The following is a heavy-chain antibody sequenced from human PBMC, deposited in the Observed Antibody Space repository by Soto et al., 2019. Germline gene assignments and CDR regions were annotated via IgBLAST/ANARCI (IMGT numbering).Heavy chain of an antibody. CDR1: GYSFTTYW. J-gene: IGHJ4*02. V-gene: IGHV5-51*01. CDR3: ARCSSDFYTPLDY. CDR2: IYPGDSDT. D-gene: IGHD3-3*01. Sequence: EVQLVQSGAEVKKPGASLKISCKASGYSFTTYWIGWVRQMPGKGLEWMGIIYPGDSDTRYSPSFQGQVTISADKSIGTAYLQWSGLKASDTAMYYCARCSSDFYTPLDYWGQGTLVTVSS.